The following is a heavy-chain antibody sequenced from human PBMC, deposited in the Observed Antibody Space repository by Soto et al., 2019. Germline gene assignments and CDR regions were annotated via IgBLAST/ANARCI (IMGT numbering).Heavy chain of an antibody. D-gene: IGHD4-17*01. J-gene: IGHJ4*02. CDR1: GFTFSSYA. V-gene: IGHV3-33*08. Sequence: GGSLRLSCAASGFTFSSYAMYWVRQAPGKGLEWVAVIWYDGTNKNYADSVKGRFTISRDNSKNTLYLQMNSLGVEDTAVYYCSRGRGTAVATPYSWGQGVQVTVSS. CDR2: IWYDGTNK. CDR3: SRGRGTAVATPYS.